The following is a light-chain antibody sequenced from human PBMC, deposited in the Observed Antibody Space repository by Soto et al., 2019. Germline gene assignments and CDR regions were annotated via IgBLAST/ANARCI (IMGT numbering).Light chain of an antibody. CDR2: DVS. CDR1: SSDVGGYNY. CDR3: SSYTSFITYV. V-gene: IGLV2-14*01. J-gene: IGLJ1*01. Sequence: QSALTQPASVSGSPGQSITISCTGTSSDVGGYNYVSWYQQHPGKAPKLMIYDVSNRPSGVSNRFSGSKSGNTASLTISGLQAEDEADYYCSSYTSFITYVFGTWTKLTVL.